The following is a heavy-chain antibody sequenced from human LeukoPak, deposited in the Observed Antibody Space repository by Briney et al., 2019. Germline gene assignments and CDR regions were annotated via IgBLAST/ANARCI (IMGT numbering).Heavy chain of an antibody. CDR2: IYTSGST. D-gene: IGHD3-10*01. J-gene: IGHJ5*02. CDR1: GDSISNYY. Sequence: SETLSLTCTVSGDSISNYYWTWIRQPAAKGLEWIGRIYTSGSTNYSPSLKSRVTMSVDTSKNQVSLNLSSVTAADTAVYYCAKGGGSVRPFNWFDPWGQGTLVTVSS. V-gene: IGHV4-4*07. CDR3: AKGGGSVRPFNWFDP.